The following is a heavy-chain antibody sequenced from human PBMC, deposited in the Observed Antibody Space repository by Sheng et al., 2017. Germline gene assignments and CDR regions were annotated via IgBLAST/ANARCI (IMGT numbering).Heavy chain of an antibody. D-gene: IGHD3-22*01. V-gene: IGHV4-61*09. CDR3: ARFYYDTLGFYRDY. CDR2: IYTSGAT. Sequence: QVQLQESGPGLVKPSQTLSLTCPVSAGSIRSGTYWTWIRQPAGKGLEWMGHIYTSGATNYNPSLKSRVTISVDTSRNLFSLRLSSVTAADTAVYYCARFYYDTLGFYRDYWGQGLPVTVSS. CDR1: AGSIRSGTY. J-gene: IGHJ4*02.